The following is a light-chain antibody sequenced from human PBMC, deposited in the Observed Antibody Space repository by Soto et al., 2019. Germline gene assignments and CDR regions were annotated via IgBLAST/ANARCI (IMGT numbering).Light chain of an antibody. J-gene: IGLJ1*01. CDR1: SSDVATYNL. CDR3: SSYTSSSTLYV. V-gene: IGLV2-14*02. Sequence: QSALTQPASVSGSPGQSITISCTGTSSDVATYNLVSWYQQRPGTAPQLIIYEVTKRPSGVSTRFSGSKSGNTASLIISGLQAEDEADYYCSSYTSSSTLYVFGTGTKVTVL. CDR2: EVT.